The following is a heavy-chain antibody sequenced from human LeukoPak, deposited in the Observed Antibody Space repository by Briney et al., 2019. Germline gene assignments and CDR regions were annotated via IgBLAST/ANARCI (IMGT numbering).Heavy chain of an antibody. CDR3: AKERGMTTSNYFDY. CDR2: IYYTGST. J-gene: IGHJ4*02. Sequence: SETLSLTCTVSGGSISSHYWTWIRQTPGKGLEWIGYIYYTGSTNHNPSLKSRLTISLDRSKNQFSLKLSSVTAADTAVYYCAKERGMTTSNYFDYWGQGTPVTVSS. D-gene: IGHD4-17*01. CDR1: GGSISSHY. V-gene: IGHV4-59*11.